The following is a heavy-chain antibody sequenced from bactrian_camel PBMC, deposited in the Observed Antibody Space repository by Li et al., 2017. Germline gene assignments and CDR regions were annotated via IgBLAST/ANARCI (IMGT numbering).Heavy chain of an antibody. J-gene: IGHJ4*01. Sequence: VQLVESGGGSVQAGGSLRLSCAASGYSHSSYCMAWFRQAPGKEREGVAAIDDDGSTNYADSVKGRFTISKDNAKNTLYLQMDSLKPEDTAMYYCAADSAVVPGEELLPDLNYWGQGTQVTVS. CDR1: GYSHSSYC. CDR3: AADSAVVPGEELLPDLNY. CDR2: IDDDGST. D-gene: IGHD6*01. V-gene: IGHV3S1*01.